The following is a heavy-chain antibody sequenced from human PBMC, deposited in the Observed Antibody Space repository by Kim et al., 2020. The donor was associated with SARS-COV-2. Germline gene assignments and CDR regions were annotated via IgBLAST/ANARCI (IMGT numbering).Heavy chain of an antibody. J-gene: IGHJ6*02. CDR3: AKDLRKGYCSGGSCYYYYYGMDV. D-gene: IGHD2-15*01. CDR2: ISGSGGST. Sequence: GGSLRLSCAASGFTFSSYAMSWVRQAPGKGLEWVSAISGSGGSTYYADSVKGRFTISRDNSKNTLYLQMNSLRAEDTAVYYCAKDLRKGYCSGGSCYYYYYGMDVWGQGTTVTVSS. CDR1: GFTFSSYA. V-gene: IGHV3-23*01.